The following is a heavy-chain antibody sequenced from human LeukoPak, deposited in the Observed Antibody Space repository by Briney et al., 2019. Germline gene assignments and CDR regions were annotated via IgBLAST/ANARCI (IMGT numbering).Heavy chain of an antibody. Sequence: PGGSLRLSCAASGFTFSSYSMNWVRQAPGKGLEWVSSISSSSSYIYYADSVKGRFTISRDNAKNSLHLQMNSLRAEDTAVYYCARFGGLCYDSSGFDCWGQGTLVTVSS. CDR1: GFTFSSYS. V-gene: IGHV3-21*01. CDR2: ISSSSSYI. J-gene: IGHJ4*02. D-gene: IGHD3-22*01. CDR3: ARFGGLCYDSSGFDC.